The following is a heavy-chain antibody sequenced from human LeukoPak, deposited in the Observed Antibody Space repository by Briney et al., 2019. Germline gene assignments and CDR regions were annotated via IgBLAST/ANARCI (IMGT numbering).Heavy chain of an antibody. Sequence: ASVKVSCKASGYTFTSYDINWVRQATGQGLEWMGWMNPNSGGTNYAQKFQGRVTMTRDTSISTAYMELSRLRSDDTAVYYCARSVGVGATPFDYWGQGTLVTVSS. D-gene: IGHD1-26*01. CDR3: ARSVGVGATPFDY. CDR2: MNPNSGGT. CDR1: GYTFTSYD. J-gene: IGHJ4*02. V-gene: IGHV1-2*02.